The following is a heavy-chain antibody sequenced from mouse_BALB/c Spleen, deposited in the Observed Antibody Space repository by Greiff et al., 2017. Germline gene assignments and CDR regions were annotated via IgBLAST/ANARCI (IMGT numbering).Heavy chain of an antibody. CDR3: ARTDSSGSFDY. D-gene: IGHD3-2*01. Sequence: EVQLQQSGAELVKPGASVKLSCTASGFNIKDTYMHWVKQRPEQGLEWIGRIDPANGNTKYDPKFQGKATITADTSSNTAYLQLSSLTSEDTAVYYCARTDSSGSFDYWGQGTTLTVSS. CDR1: GFNIKDTY. V-gene: IGHV14-3*02. CDR2: IDPANGNT. J-gene: IGHJ2*01.